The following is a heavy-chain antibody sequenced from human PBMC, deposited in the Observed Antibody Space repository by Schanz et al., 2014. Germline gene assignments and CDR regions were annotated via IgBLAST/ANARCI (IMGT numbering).Heavy chain of an antibody. Sequence: VQLVESGGGVVQPGRSLRLSCAASGFTFSSYGMHWVRQAPGKGLEWVSAISDSGDLTYYADSVKGRFTISRDNAKYTRYLQMNSLRADATAVYYCARAPPLVRGIAGWFGPWGQGSLVTVSS. V-gene: IGHV3-23*04. D-gene: IGHD3-10*01. CDR1: GFTFSSYG. CDR3: ARAPPLVRGIAGWFGP. J-gene: IGHJ5*02. CDR2: ISDSGDLT.